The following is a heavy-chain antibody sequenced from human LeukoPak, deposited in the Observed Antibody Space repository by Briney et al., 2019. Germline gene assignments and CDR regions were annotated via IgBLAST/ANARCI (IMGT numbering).Heavy chain of an antibody. CDR3: AKSSMIVGVGPPNFDY. CDR2: ISGSGGST. J-gene: IGHJ4*02. CDR1: GFTFSSYA. D-gene: IGHD3-22*01. Sequence: GGSLRLSCAASGFTFSSYAMSWVRQAPGKGLEWVSAISGSGGSTYYADSVKGRFTISRDNSKNTLYLQMNSLRAEDTAVYYCAKSSMIVGVGPPNFDYWGQGTLVTVSS. V-gene: IGHV3-23*01.